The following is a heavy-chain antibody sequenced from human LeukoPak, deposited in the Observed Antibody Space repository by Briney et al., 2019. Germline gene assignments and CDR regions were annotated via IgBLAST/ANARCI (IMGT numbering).Heavy chain of an antibody. J-gene: IGHJ4*02. V-gene: IGHV4-39*01. D-gene: IGHD2-2*01. Sequence: SETLSLTCTVSGGSISSSSYYWGWIRQPPGKGLVWVGNICYSGGTYSNPALKSRTTISVDSSKNQFSLNLSSVTAADTAVYYCARVKIVVAPAANLDYGGQGPLVTVTA. CDR3: ARVKIVVAPAANLDY. CDR1: GGSISSSSYY. CDR2: ICYSGGT.